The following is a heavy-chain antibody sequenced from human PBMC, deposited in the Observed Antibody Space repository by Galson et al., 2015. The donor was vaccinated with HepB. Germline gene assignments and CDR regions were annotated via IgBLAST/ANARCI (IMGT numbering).Heavy chain of an antibody. CDR1: GFTFTNYY. CDR2: ISSGTSNT. Sequence: SLRLSCAASGFTFTNYYMSWIRQAPGKGLEWISYISSGTSNTGSADSVKGRFTSSRDNHNNTLYLQMNSLRVEDTAVYYCARGTYYSYHMDVWGQGTTVTVSS. CDR3: ARGTYYSYHMDV. J-gene: IGHJ6*02. V-gene: IGHV3-11*05.